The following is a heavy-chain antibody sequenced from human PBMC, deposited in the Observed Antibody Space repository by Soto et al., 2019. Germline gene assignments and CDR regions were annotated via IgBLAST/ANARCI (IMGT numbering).Heavy chain of an antibody. J-gene: IGHJ4*02. Sequence: SETLSLTCTGSGGSISSYYWSWIRQPPGKGLEWIGYIYYSGSTNYNPSLKSRVTISVDTSKNQFSLKMSSVTAAGTAVSYCARLATSYYFDYWGQGNLVTVSS. CDR2: IYYSGST. CDR1: GGSISSYY. D-gene: IGHD1-1*01. V-gene: IGHV4-59*01. CDR3: ARLATSYYFDY.